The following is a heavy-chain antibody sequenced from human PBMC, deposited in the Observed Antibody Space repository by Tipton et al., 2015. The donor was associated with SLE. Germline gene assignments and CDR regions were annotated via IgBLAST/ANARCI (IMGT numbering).Heavy chain of an antibody. V-gene: IGHV4-30-4*08. D-gene: IGHD1-14*01. CDR1: GDSITNADYC. CDR3: ARLGTEWAYVDV. Sequence: TLSLTCSVSGDSITNADYCWAWIRQPPGKGLEWIGYIYYSGSTNYNPSLKSRVTISVDTSKNQFSLKLSSVTAAGTAVYYCARLGTEWAYVDVWGKGTTVTVSS. CDR2: IYYSGST. J-gene: IGHJ6*04.